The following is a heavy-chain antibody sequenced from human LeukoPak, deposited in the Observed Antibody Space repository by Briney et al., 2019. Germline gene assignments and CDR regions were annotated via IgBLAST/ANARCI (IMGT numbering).Heavy chain of an antibody. CDR1: GGSISSSSYY. J-gene: IGHJ6*03. Sequence: SETLSLTCTVSGGSISSSSYYWAWIRQPPGKGLEWIGSIHYSGSTYYNPSLQSRVTISIDTSKNQFSLKLRFVTAADKAVYYCARVRCSGGSCPYYYYYYYMDVWGKGTTVTVSS. CDR2: IHYSGST. CDR3: ARVRCSGGSCPYYYYYYYMDV. V-gene: IGHV4-39*07. D-gene: IGHD2-15*01.